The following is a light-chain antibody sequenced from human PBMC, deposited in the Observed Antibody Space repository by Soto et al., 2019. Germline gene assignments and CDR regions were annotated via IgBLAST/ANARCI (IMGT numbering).Light chain of an antibody. Sequence: DIQMTQSPSTLSASIGDRVTITFRASQSISSWLAWYQQKPGKAPKLLIYKASSLQSGVPSRFSGSGSGTEFTLTISSLQPDDFATYYCQQYNTAFGQGTKVEIK. J-gene: IGKJ1*01. CDR1: QSISSW. V-gene: IGKV1-5*03. CDR3: QQYNTA. CDR2: KAS.